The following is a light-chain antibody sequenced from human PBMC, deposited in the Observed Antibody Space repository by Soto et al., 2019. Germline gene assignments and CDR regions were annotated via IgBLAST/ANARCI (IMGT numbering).Light chain of an antibody. CDR2: EAL. V-gene: IGKV3-11*01. CDR3: QQRNNWTLT. J-gene: IGKJ4*02. Sequence: ETLLTKYPATLSLSPGERATLSCRASRSISTYLAWYQQKNGQAPRLLIYEALNRATGIPARLSGSGSGTDLTLTISSLENEDFEVYYCQQRNNWTLTFGGGTKVDIK. CDR1: RSISTY.